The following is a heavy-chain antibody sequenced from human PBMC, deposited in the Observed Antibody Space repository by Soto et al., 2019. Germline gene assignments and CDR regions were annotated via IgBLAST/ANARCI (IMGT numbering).Heavy chain of an antibody. J-gene: IGHJ4*02. Sequence: SLRLSCAASGFSFSGFWVHWVRQAPGKGLVWVSRMFTDVSTTYYADSVKGRFTISRDNAKSTLYLQMNSLRDEDTAVYYCVRGNTGYGNFDSWGQGTLVTVSS. CDR2: MFTDVSTT. D-gene: IGHD5-12*01. CDR3: VRGNTGYGNFDS. CDR1: GFSFSGFW. V-gene: IGHV3-74*01.